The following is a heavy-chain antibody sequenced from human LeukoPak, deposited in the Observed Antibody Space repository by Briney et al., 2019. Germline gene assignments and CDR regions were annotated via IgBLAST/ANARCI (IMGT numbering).Heavy chain of an antibody. CDR1: GYTFTGYY. CDR2: INPNSGGT. J-gene: IGHJ5*02. CDR3: ARESGLDSGYFDWLVQPDNWFDP. D-gene: IGHD3-9*01. V-gene: IGHV1-2*02. Sequence: ASVKVSCKASGYTFTGYYMHWVRQAPGQGLEWMGWINPNSGGTNYAQKFQGRVTMTRDTSISTAYMELSRLRSDDTAVYYCARESGLDSGYFDWLVQPDNWFDPWGQGTLVTVSS.